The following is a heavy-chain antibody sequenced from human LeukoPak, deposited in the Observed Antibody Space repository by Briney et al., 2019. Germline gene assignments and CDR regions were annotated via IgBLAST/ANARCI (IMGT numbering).Heavy chain of an antibody. CDR2: INGRAATT. D-gene: IGHD7-27*01. CDR3: AKAPATGEGYYFYYMDV. V-gene: IGHV3-23*01. Sequence: PGGSLRLSCAASGFASGFTFSSYAMSWVRQAPGKGLEWVASINGRAATTYYADSVKGRFTISRDNSKNTLYLQMNNLGADDTAVYYCAKAPATGEGYYFYYMDVWGKGTTVTVSS. CDR1: GFTFSSYA. J-gene: IGHJ6*03.